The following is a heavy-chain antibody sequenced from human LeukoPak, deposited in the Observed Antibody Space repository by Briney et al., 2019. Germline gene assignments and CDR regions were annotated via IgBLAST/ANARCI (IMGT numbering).Heavy chain of an antibody. D-gene: IGHD2-21*02. CDR2: FDPEDGET. Sequence: ASVKVFCKVSGYTLTELSMHWVRQAPGKGLEWMGGFDPEDGETIYAQKFQGRVTMTEDTSTDTAYMELSSLRSEDTAVYYCATSFAYCGGDCYSDAFDIWGQGTMVTVSS. CDR1: GYTLTELS. CDR3: ATSFAYCGGDCYSDAFDI. J-gene: IGHJ3*02. V-gene: IGHV1-24*01.